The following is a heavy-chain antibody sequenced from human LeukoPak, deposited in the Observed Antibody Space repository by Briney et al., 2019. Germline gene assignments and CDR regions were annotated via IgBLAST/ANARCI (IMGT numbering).Heavy chain of an antibody. V-gene: IGHV4-34*01. CDR1: GGSFSGYY. CDR3: ARAAAGTADY. J-gene: IGHJ4*02. Sequence: SETLSLTCAVYGGSFSGYYWSWIRQPPGKGLEWIGYIYYSGSTYYNPSLKSRVTISVDTSKDQFSLKLSSVTAADTAVYYCARAAAGTADYWGQGTLVTVSS. CDR2: IYYSGST. D-gene: IGHD6-13*01.